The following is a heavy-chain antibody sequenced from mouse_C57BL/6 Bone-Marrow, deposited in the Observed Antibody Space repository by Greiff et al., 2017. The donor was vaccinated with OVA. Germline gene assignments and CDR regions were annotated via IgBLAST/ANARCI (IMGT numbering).Heavy chain of an antibody. CDR2: IDPSDSYT. J-gene: IGHJ4*01. CDR1: GYTFTSYW. Sequence: VQLQQSGAELVMPGASVKLSCKASGYTFTSYWMHWVKQRPGQGLEWIGEIDPSDSYTNYNQKFKGKSTLTADKSSSTAYMQLSSLTSEDSAVYYCARKTTVDEGDAMDYWGQGTSVTVSS. CDR3: ARKTTVDEGDAMDY. D-gene: IGHD1-1*01. V-gene: IGHV1-69*01.